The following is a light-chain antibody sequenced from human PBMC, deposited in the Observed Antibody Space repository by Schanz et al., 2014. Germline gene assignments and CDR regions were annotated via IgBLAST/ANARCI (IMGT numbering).Light chain of an antibody. J-gene: IGLJ2*01. CDR2: DVT. CDR1: SSDVGGSNY. V-gene: IGLV2-14*01. Sequence: QSALTQPASVSGSPGQSIAISCTGSSSDVGGSNYVSWYQQHPGKAPKLVIFDVTYRPSGVSDRFSGSKSGNMASLTISGLQTEDEADYYCSSYTSSSTLIFGGGTKLTVL. CDR3: SSYTSSSTLI.